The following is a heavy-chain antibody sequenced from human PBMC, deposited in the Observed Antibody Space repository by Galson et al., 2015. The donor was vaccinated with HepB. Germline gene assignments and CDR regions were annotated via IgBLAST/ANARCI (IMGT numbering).Heavy chain of an antibody. CDR2: ILYDGHNN. J-gene: IGHJ4*02. CDR1: AFTFSNYA. CDR3: ARRAGASGGFAFDY. D-gene: IGHD3-10*01. V-gene: IGHV3-30*04. Sequence: SLRLSCAASAFTFSNYAMHWVRQAPGKGLEWLAVILYDGHNNYYADSARGRFSISRDNSKRTLYLLMNSLRVEDTAVYYCARRAGASGGFAFDYWGQGTLVTVSS.